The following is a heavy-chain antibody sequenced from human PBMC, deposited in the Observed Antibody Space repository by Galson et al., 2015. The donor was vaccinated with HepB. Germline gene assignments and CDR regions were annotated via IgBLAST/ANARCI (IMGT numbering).Heavy chain of an antibody. CDR2: ISYDGSNK. CDR3: AKVWERYCSGGSCYSSVRYNWNDVLTDY. CDR1: GLTFSSYG. V-gene: IGHV3-30*18. Sequence: SLRLSCAASGLTFSSYGMHWVRQAPGKGLEWVAVISYDGSNKYYADSVKGRFTISRDNSKNTLYLQMNSLRAEDTAVYYCAKVWERYCSGGSCYSSVRYNWNDVLTDYWGQGTLVTVSS. J-gene: IGHJ4*02. D-gene: IGHD2-15*01.